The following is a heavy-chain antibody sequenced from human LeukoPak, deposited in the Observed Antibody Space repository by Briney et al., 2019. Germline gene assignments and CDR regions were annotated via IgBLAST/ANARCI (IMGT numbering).Heavy chain of an antibody. J-gene: IGHJ4*02. CDR1: GYTFTSYD. V-gene: IGHV1-8*01. CDR2: MSPNSGDT. Sequence: GASVKVSCKASGYTFTSYDFNWVRQATGQRPEWMGWMSPNSGDTGYAQKLQGRVTMTTDTSTSTAYMELRSLRSDDTAVYYCARGRIAAADWGQGTLVTVSS. CDR3: ARGRIAAAD. D-gene: IGHD6-13*01.